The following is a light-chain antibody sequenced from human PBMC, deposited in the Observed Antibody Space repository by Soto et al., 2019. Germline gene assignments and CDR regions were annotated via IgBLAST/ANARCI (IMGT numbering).Light chain of an antibody. CDR3: QQYGSPPTWT. CDR2: GAS. Sequence: EIVLTQSPGTLSLSPGERATLSCRASQSVSSSYLAWYQQKPGQAPRLLIYGASSRATGIPDRFSGSGSGTDFTLTISRLEPEDFAVYYCQQYGSPPTWTFGPGTKVEIK. CDR1: QSVSSSY. J-gene: IGKJ1*01. V-gene: IGKV3-20*01.